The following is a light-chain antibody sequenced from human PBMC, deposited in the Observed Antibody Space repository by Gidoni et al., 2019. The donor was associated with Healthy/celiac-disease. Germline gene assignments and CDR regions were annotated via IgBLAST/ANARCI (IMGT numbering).Light chain of an antibody. V-gene: IGKV3-20*01. CDR1: QSVSSSY. CDR3: QQYGSSPES. J-gene: IGKJ2*03. Sequence: EIVLTQSPGTLSLSPGERAILSCRASQSVSSSYLAWYQQNPGQAPSLLIYGASSRATGIPDRFSGSGSGTDFTLTISRLEPEDFAVYYCQQYGSSPESFGQGTKLEIK. CDR2: GAS.